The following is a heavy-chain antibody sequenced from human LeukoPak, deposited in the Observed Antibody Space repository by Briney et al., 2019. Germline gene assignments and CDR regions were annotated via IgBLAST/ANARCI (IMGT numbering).Heavy chain of an antibody. CDR2: INRNGNT. Sequence: SETLSLTCAISGEPFSGYYWGWIRQPPGKGLELIGEINRNGNTDYNPSLKSRVSMSIDTSKNQFSLKLISVTAADTAVYYCARLIPERFFQLNPEGYYDYWGQGILVTVSS. D-gene: IGHD3-3*01. CDR1: GEPFSGYY. V-gene: IGHV4-34*01. CDR3: ARLIPERFFQLNPEGYYDY. J-gene: IGHJ4*02.